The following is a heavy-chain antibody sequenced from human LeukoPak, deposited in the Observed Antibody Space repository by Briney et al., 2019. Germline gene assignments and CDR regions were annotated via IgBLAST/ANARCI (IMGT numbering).Heavy chain of an antibody. Sequence: GGSLRLSCAASGLTFSSYEMNWVRQAPGKGLEWVSYISSSGSTIYYADSVKGRFTISRDNAKNSLYLQMNSLRAEDTAVYYCAREESSGYIDYWGQGTLVTVSS. J-gene: IGHJ4*02. CDR3: AREESSGYIDY. CDR1: GLTFSSYE. D-gene: IGHD3-22*01. V-gene: IGHV3-48*03. CDR2: ISSSGSTI.